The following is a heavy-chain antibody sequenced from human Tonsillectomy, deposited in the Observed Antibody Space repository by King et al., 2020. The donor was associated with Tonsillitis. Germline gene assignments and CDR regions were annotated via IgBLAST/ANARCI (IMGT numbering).Heavy chain of an antibody. CDR1: GFTFSSHW. V-gene: IGHV3-74*01. J-gene: IGHJ6*02. D-gene: IGHD1-26*01. CDR3: ARGAELLQYYYAMDV. Sequence: VQLVESGGGLVQPGGSLRLSCAASGFTFSSHWMHWVRHAPGKGLVWVSRTNNDGSSTSYADSVKGRFTSSRDNAKNTLYLQMNSLRAEDTAVYYCARGAELLQYYYAMDVWGQGTTVTVSS. CDR2: TNNDGSST.